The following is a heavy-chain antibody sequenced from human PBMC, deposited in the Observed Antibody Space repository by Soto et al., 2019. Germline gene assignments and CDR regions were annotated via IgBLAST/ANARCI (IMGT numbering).Heavy chain of an antibody. CDR3: AKSAAKYCSGGTCCSDY. Sequence: LRLSCAASGFTFSSHAMSWVRQAPGKGLEWVSGFSGNGLTVYYADSVKGRFTISRDNSKNTLYLQMNSLRAEDTAVYYCAKSAAKYCSGGTCCSDYWGQGTQVTVSS. J-gene: IGHJ4*02. V-gene: IGHV3-23*01. CDR2: FSGNGLTV. D-gene: IGHD2-15*01. CDR1: GFTFSSHA.